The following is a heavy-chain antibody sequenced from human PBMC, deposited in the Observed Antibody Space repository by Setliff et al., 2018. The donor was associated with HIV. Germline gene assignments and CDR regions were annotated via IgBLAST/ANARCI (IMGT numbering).Heavy chain of an antibody. J-gene: IGHJ4*02. V-gene: IGHV4-34*01. CDR2: INHSGST. D-gene: IGHD3-22*01. CDR3: ARLTTTYYYDSSAYYHPV. CDR1: GGSISGYY. Sequence: SETLSLTCNVSGGSISGYYWSWIRQPPGKGLEWIGEINHSGSTNYNPSLKSRVTISVDTSKNQFSLKLSSVTAADTAVFYCARLTTTYYYDSSAYYHPVWGQGTLVTVSS.